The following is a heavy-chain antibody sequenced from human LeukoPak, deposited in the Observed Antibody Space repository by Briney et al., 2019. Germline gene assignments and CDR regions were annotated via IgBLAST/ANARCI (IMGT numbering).Heavy chain of an antibody. D-gene: IGHD3-3*01. CDR1: GGTFSSYA. J-gene: IGHJ5*02. CDR2: IIPIFGTA. Sequence: ASVKVSCKASGGTFSSYAISWVRQAPGQGLEWTGGIIPIFGTANYAQKFQGRVTITADESTSTAYMELSSLRSEDTAVYYCASGRYDFWSGSQNPSPNLSNWFDPWGQGTLVTVSS. CDR3: ASGRYDFWSGSQNPSPNLSNWFDP. V-gene: IGHV1-69*13.